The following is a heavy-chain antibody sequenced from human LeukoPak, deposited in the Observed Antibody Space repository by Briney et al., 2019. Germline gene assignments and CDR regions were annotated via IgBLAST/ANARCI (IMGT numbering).Heavy chain of an antibody. J-gene: IGHJ1*01. V-gene: IGHV3-21*01. CDR2: ISSSSSYI. Sequence: GGSLRLSCAASGFTFSGYSMNWVRQAPGKGLEWVSSISSSSSYIYYADSVKGRFTISRDNAKNSLYLQMNSLRAEDTAVYYCARDGKSGSYVNFQHWGQGTLVTVSS. CDR1: GFTFSGYS. CDR3: ARDGKSGSYVNFQH. D-gene: IGHD1-26*01.